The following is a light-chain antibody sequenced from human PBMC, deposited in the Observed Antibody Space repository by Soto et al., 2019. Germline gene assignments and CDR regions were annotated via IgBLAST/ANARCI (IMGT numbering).Light chain of an antibody. J-gene: IGKJ4*01. CDR2: GAS. CDR1: QTISSTF. V-gene: IGKV3-20*01. Sequence: EIVLTQSPGTLSLSPGERATLSCRASQTISSTFLAWYRQRPGQAPRLLIYGASSRATGIPDRFSGSGSGTDFTLTISRLEPEEFAVYYCQQFGLSPTFGGGTKVEIK. CDR3: QQFGLSPT.